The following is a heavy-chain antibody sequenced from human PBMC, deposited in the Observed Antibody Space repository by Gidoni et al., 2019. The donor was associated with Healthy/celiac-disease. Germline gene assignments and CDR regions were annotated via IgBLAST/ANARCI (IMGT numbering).Heavy chain of an antibody. CDR2: IYHSGST. V-gene: IGHV4-38-2*01. CDR3: ARARPDYYDRSDYFDY. CDR1: GYSISSGYY. J-gene: IGHJ4*02. D-gene: IGHD3-22*01. Sequence: QVQLQESVPGLVKPSETLSLTCAVSGYSISSGYYWGWIRQPPGKGLEWIGSIYHSGSTYYNPSLNSRVTISVDTAKNQFPLKLSSVTAADTAVYYCARARPDYYDRSDYFDYWGQGTLVTVSS.